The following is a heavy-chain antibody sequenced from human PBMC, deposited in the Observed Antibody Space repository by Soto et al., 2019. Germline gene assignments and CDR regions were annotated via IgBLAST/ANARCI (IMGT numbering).Heavy chain of an antibody. CDR3: ASLYCSGGSCYSDWFDP. J-gene: IGHJ5*02. D-gene: IGHD2-15*01. CDR2: IYHSGST. Sequence: PLDNLSLTWGVSGGSISSSNCRSRVRQTPGKGLEWIGEIYHSGSTNYNPSLKSRVTISVDKSKNLFSLKLSSVTAADTAVYYCASLYCSGGSCYSDWFDPWGQGTLVTVSS. CDR1: GGSISSSNC. V-gene: IGHV4-4*02.